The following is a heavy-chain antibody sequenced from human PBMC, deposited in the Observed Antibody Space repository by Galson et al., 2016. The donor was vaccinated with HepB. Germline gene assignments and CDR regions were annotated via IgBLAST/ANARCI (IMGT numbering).Heavy chain of an antibody. Sequence: TLSLTCTVSDGSIRSADYHWSWIRQSAGKGLEWLGRVHSTGSTTYNPSLRRRVTISLDRSTNQFSMNLTSVTAADTAVYYRARDRKSTPPDYWGQGTLVTVSS. V-gene: IGHV4-61*02. CDR2: VHSTGST. J-gene: IGHJ4*02. D-gene: IGHD5-12*01. CDR3: ARDRKSTPPDY. CDR1: DGSIRSADYH.